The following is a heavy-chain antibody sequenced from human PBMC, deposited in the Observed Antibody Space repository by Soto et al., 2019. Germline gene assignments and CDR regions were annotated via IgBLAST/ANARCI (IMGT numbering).Heavy chain of an antibody. CDR1: GFTFSNYW. Sequence: SLRLSCAASGFTFSNYWMHWDRQGPGEGLVWVSRDNSDESSTSYADSVKGRFTISRDNAKNMLYLQMSSLRFEDPALYYFVSFDCGRTAVVPAMEANGYWGQGTLLTVSS. CDR3: VSFDCGRTAVVPAMEANGY. CDR2: DNSDESST. V-gene: IGHV3-74*01. J-gene: IGHJ4*01. D-gene: IGHD2-21*02.